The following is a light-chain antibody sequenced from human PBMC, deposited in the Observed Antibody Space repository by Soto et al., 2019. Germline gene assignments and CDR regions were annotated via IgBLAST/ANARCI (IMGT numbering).Light chain of an antibody. CDR2: DAS. CDR1: QTVSNSY. V-gene: IGKV3D-20*01. J-gene: IGKJ1*01. Sequence: EIVLTQSPATLSLSPGERATLSCGASQTVSNSYLAWYQQTPGLAPRLLIYDASSRAIGIPDRFSGSGSGADFTLTISRLEPEDFAVYYCQQYGTSRWTFGQGTKVEIK. CDR3: QQYGTSRWT.